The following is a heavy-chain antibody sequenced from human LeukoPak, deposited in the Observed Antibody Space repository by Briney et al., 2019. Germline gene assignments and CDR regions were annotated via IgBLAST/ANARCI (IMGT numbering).Heavy chain of an antibody. CDR2: INHNGIT. J-gene: IGHJ4*02. CDR1: GGSFRNYY. V-gene: IGHV4-34*01. D-gene: IGHD3-9*01. CDR3: AATWDTYYDTLTGDF. Sequence: SETLSLTCAVYGGSFRNYYWSWIRQPPGKGLECIGEINHNGITKYNPSLKSRVTISLDKSKHQFSLELTSVTAADTAVYYCAATWDTYYDTLTGDFWGQGTLVTVFS.